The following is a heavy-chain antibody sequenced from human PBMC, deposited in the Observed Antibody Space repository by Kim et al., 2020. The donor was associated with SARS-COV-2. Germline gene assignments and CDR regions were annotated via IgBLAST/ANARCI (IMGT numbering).Heavy chain of an antibody. CDR3: ARGLVGSGSYYCWFDP. D-gene: IGHD3-10*01. J-gene: IGHJ5*02. Sequence: SETLSLTCTVSGSSISSGDYYWSWIRQPPGKGLEWIGYIYYSGSTYYNPSLKSRVTISVDTSKNQFSLKLSSVTAADTAVYYCARGLVGSGSYYCWFDPWGQGTLVTVSS. V-gene: IGHV4-30-4*01. CDR2: IYYSGST. CDR1: GSSISSGDYY.